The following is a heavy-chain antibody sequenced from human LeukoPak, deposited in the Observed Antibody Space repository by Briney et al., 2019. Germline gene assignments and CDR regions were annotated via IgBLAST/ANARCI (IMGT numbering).Heavy chain of an antibody. CDR3: ARCRSYYYYYYMDV. D-gene: IGHD5/OR15-5a*01. J-gene: IGHJ6*03. CDR2: ISSSGSTI. Sequence: PGGSLRLSCAASGFTFSDYYMSWIRQAPGKGLERVSYISSSGSTIYYADSVKGRFTISRDNAKNSLYLQMNSLRAEDTAVYYCARCRSYYYYYYMDVWGKGTTVTVSS. V-gene: IGHV3-11*01. CDR1: GFTFSDYY.